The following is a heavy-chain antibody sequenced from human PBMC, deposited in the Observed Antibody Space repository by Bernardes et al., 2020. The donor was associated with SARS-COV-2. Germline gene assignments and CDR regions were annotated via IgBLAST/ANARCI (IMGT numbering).Heavy chain of an antibody. Sequence: GGSLRLSCAASGFTFSSYWMSWVRQAPGKGLEWVANIKQDGSEKYYVDSVKGRFTISRDNAKKSLDLQMNSLRAEDTAVYYCARDEGVDYDILTGYYKVYKDACNMWGQGTMVTVSS. CDR2: IKQDGSEK. D-gene: IGHD3-9*01. CDR3: ARDEGVDYDILTGYYKVYKDACNM. J-gene: IGHJ3*02. CDR1: GFTFSSYW. V-gene: IGHV3-7*01.